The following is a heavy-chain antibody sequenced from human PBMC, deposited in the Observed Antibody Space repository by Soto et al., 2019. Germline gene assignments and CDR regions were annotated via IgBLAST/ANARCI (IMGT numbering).Heavy chain of an antibody. CDR3: AREIMTTVAIDY. CDR1: GFTFSTYW. Sequence: EVQLVESGGGLVQPGGSLRLSCAASGFTFSTYWMHWVRQAPGKGLVWVSRINRAGSSTSYADSVKGRFTISRDNAKNTLDLQMNSLRAEDAAVYYCAREIMTTVAIDYWGQGTLVTVSS. J-gene: IGHJ4*02. CDR2: INRAGSST. D-gene: IGHD4-17*01. V-gene: IGHV3-74*01.